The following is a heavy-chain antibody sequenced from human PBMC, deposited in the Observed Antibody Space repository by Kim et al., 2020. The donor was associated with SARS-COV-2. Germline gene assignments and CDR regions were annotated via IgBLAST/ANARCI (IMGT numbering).Heavy chain of an antibody. Sequence: SETLSLTCAVYGGSFSGYYWSWIRQPPGKGLEWIGEINHSGSTNYNPSLKSRVTISVDTSKNQFSLKLSSVTAADTAVYYCARDDHYDILTGYHALGYYYGMDVWGQGTTVTVSS. D-gene: IGHD3-9*01. CDR2: INHSGST. J-gene: IGHJ6*02. V-gene: IGHV4-34*01. CDR3: ARDDHYDILTGYHALGYYYGMDV. CDR1: GGSFSGYY.